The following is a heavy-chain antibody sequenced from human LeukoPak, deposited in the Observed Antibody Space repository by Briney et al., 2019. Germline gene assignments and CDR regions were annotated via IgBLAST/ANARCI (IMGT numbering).Heavy chain of an antibody. CDR3: ARVGRRWELPGYFDY. CDR1: GFTFSSYD. Sequence: GGSLRLSCAASGFTFSSYDIQWVRQAPGKGLGWVAVPSYDGGNKYYAVSVKGRFTISRYNSKNTLCVQMNSLRAEDTAVYYCARVGRRWELPGYFDYWGQGTLVTVSS. CDR2: PSYDGGNK. J-gene: IGHJ4*02. D-gene: IGHD1-26*01. V-gene: IGHV3-30*01.